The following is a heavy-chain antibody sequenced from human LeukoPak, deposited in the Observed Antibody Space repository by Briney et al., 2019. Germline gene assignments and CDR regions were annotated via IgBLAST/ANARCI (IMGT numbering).Heavy chain of an antibody. Sequence: GESLKISCKASGYTFTGYYMHWVRQAPGQGLEWMGWINPNSGGTNYAQKFQGWVTMTRDTSISTAYMELSRLRSDDTAVYYCARAAFWSGYLGFDPWGQGTLVTVSS. J-gene: IGHJ5*02. CDR2: INPNSGGT. V-gene: IGHV1-2*04. CDR3: ARAAFWSGYLGFDP. D-gene: IGHD3-3*01. CDR1: GYTFTGYY.